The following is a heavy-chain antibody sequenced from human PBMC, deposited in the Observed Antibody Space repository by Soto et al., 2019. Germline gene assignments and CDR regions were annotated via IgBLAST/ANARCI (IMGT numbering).Heavy chain of an antibody. CDR2: IYPGDSDT. V-gene: IGHV5-51*01. CDR1: GYTFTNYW. J-gene: IGHJ6*02. CDR3: AASIFYYGMDV. Sequence: GESLKISCKGSGYTFTNYWIGWVRQMPGKGPEWMGIIYPGDSDTKYNPSLQGQVTISADKSITTTYLQWSSLKASDTAIYYCAASIFYYGMDVWGQGTTVTVSS.